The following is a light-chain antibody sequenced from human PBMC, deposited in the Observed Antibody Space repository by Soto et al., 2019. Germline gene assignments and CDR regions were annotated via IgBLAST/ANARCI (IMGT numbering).Light chain of an antibody. CDR3: QSYDATNQV. CDR2: EDN. CDR1: SGSIASNY. Sequence: NFMLTQPHSVSASPGKTVIISCTRSSGSIASNYVQWYQQRPGSSPTTVIYEDNQRPSGVPDRFSGSIDSSSNSASLTIPGLETEDEADYYCQSYDATNQVFGGGTKVTVL. J-gene: IGLJ3*02. V-gene: IGLV6-57*01.